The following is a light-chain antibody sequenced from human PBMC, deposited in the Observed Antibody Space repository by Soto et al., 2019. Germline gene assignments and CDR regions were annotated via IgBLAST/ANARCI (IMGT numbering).Light chain of an antibody. V-gene: IGLV1-51*01. J-gene: IGLJ1*01. CDR1: SSNIENNY. CDR3: GTRDGSLNARV. CDR2: DNN. Sequence: QSVLTQPPSVSAAPEQKVTISCSGSSSNIENNYVSWYQQFPGTAPKLLIYDNNKRPSGIPDRFSGSKSGTSATLGITGLQTGDGADYYFGTRDGSLNARVFGTGTKVTV.